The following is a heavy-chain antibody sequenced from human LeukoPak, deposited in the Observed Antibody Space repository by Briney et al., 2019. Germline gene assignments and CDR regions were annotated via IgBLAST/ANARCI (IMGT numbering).Heavy chain of an antibody. CDR2: IIPIFGTA. CDR1: GGTFSSYA. CDR3: ARLSYCSGGSCYESDY. Sequence: SVTVSCMASGGTFSSYAISWVRQAPAQGLEWMGGIIPIFGTANDAQKFQGRVRITTDESTSTAYMELSSLRSEDTAVYYCARLSYCSGGSCYESDYWGQGTLVTVYS. D-gene: IGHD2-15*01. J-gene: IGHJ4*02. V-gene: IGHV1-69*05.